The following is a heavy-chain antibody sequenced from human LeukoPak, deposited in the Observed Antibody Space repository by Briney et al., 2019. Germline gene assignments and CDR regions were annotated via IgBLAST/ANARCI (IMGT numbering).Heavy chain of an antibody. J-gene: IGHJ2*01. CDR1: RGSISSYY. CDR2: IYTSGNT. CDR3: AREEFHYDSSGYYERWYFDL. V-gene: IGHV4-4*07. D-gene: IGHD3-22*01. Sequence: KPSETLSLTCTVSRGSISSYYWSWIRQPAGKGLELIGRIYTSGNTNYNPSLKSRVTMSVDTSKNQFSLKLSSVTAADTAVYYCAREEFHYDSSGYYERWYFDLWGRGTLVTVSS.